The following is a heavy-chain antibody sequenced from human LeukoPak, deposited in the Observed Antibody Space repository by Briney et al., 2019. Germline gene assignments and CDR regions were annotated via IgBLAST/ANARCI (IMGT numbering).Heavy chain of an antibody. J-gene: IGHJ4*02. CDR3: ARDQWLDY. D-gene: IGHD6-19*01. Sequence: PGGSLRLSCAASGFTFSGYIMNWVRQAPGKGLEWVSFIGTSGNTIYYADSVKGRFTVSRDNAKNSPFLQMNSLRAEDTAVYYCARDQWLDYWGQGTLVTVSS. CDR1: GFTFSGYI. CDR2: IGTSGNTI. V-gene: IGHV3-48*01.